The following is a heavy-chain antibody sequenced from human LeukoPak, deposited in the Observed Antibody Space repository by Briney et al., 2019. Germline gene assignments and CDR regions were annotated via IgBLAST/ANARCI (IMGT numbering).Heavy chain of an antibody. D-gene: IGHD4-11*01. CDR1: GFTFNNYA. Sequence: GGSLRLSCAASGFTFNNYAMNWVRQAPGKGLEWVSLISGSGGTAYYADSVKGRFTISRDKSKNTVFLQMNSLRDDDTALYFCAKSSGYSDYAWFDSCGQGTLVTVSS. CDR3: AKSSGYSDYAWFDS. CDR2: ISGSGGTA. V-gene: IGHV3-23*01. J-gene: IGHJ5*01.